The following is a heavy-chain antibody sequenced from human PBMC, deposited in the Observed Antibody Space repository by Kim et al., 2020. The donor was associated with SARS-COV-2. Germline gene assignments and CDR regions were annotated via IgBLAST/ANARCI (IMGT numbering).Heavy chain of an antibody. V-gene: IGHV3-11*01. CDR3: ARSGNGSNAFGI. Sequence: GGSLRLSCAASGLSFSDSYMNWVRQAPGKGLEWLSFISTRGDSISYADSVEGRFTISRDNAKKSLYLQMNSLRAEDTAGDYCARSGNGSNAFGICGQG. D-gene: IGHD1-1*01. CDR2: ISTRGDSI. J-gene: IGHJ1*01. CDR1: GLSFSDSY.